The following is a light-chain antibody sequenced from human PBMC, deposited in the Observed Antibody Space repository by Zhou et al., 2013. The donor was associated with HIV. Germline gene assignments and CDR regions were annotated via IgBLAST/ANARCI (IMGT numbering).Light chain of an antibody. CDR2: KAS. J-gene: IGKJ4*01. CDR1: QSIGSW. Sequence: DIQMTQSPSTLSASVGDRVTITCRASQSIGSWLAWYQQKPGKAPKVLIYKASSLESGVPSRFSGSGSGTEFTLTITDLQPEDFATYYCQQANTFPLTFGGGTKVDIK. V-gene: IGKV1-5*03. CDR3: QQANTFPLT.